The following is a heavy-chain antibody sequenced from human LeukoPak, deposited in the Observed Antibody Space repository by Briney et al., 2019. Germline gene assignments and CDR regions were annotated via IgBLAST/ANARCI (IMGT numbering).Heavy chain of an antibody. CDR3: ARDVGRQRLVPEYFQH. V-gene: IGHV1-18*04. Sequence: ASVKVSCKASGYTFTSYGISWVRQAPGQGLEWMGWISAYNGNTNYAQKLQGRVTMTTDTPTSTAYMELRSLRSDDTAVYYCARDVGRQRLVPEYFQHWGQGTLVTVSS. CDR2: ISAYNGNT. J-gene: IGHJ1*01. D-gene: IGHD6-19*01. CDR1: GYTFTSYG.